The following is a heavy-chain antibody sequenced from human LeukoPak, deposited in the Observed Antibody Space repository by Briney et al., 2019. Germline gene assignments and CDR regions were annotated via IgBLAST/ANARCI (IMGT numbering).Heavy chain of an antibody. CDR3: AKGNSNWD. Sequence: PGRSLRLSCAASGFTFSSYAMHWVRQAPGKGLEWVAVISYDGSNKYYADSVKGRFTISRDNSKNTLYLQMNSLRAEDTAVYYCAKGNSNWDWGQGTLVTVSS. CDR2: ISYDGSNK. J-gene: IGHJ4*02. D-gene: IGHD1-7*01. CDR1: GFTFSSYA. V-gene: IGHV3-30*04.